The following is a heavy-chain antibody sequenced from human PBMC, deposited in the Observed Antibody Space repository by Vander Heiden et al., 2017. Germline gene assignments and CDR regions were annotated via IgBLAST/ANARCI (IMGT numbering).Heavy chain of an antibody. Sequence: EAQLVESGGGQVQPGGSLRLSCVASGFPFSTYWMSWVRQAPGKGLEWVANIGLDGSQKNYVDAVRGRFIVSRDNPENSMYMQLNRMRVEDTAVYYCMRTLDAPKYQYGMDVWGQGTTVTVSS. CDR1: GFPFSTYW. CDR3: MRTLDAPKYQYGMDV. CDR2: IGLDGSQK. V-gene: IGHV3-7*03. J-gene: IGHJ6*02. D-gene: IGHD2-2*01.